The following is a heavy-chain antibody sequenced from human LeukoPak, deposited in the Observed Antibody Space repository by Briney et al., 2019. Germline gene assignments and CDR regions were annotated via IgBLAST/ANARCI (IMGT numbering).Heavy chain of an antibody. CDR1: GYSFASYG. CDR3: GRLISGNYRIIDY. V-gene: IGHV1-18*01. Sequence: SVKVSCKASGYSFASYGISWVRQAPGQGLEWMGWISAYNGNTNYAQKLQGRVTMTTDTSTSTVYMELRSLRSDDTAVYYCGRLISGNYRIIDYWGQGTLVTVSS. J-gene: IGHJ4*02. D-gene: IGHD3-16*02. CDR2: ISAYNGNT.